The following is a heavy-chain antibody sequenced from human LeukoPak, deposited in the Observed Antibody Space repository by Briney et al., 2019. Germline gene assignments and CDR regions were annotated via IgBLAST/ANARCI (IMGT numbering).Heavy chain of an antibody. CDR1: GGSINSGSYY. Sequence: SQTLSLTCTVSGGSINSGSYYWSWIRQPAGKGLEWIGRIYTSGSTNYNPSLKSRVTISVDTSKNQFSLKLSSVTAADTAVYYCARGGHYYDSSAYGFDYWGQGTLVTVSS. CDR3: ARGGHYYDSSAYGFDY. CDR2: IYTSGST. V-gene: IGHV4-61*02. J-gene: IGHJ4*02. D-gene: IGHD3-22*01.